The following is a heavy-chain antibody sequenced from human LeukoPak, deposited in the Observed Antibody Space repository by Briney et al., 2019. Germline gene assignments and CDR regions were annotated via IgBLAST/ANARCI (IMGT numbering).Heavy chain of an antibody. D-gene: IGHD6-19*01. CDR2: INPNSGGT. CDR3: AREGSSAHEPIDY. Sequence: ASVKVSCKASGYTFTSYYMHWVRQAPGQGLEWMGWINPNSGGTNYAQKFQGRVTMTRDTSISTAYMELSRLRSDDTAVYYCAREGSSAHEPIDYWGQGTLVTVSS. CDR1: GYTFTSYY. J-gene: IGHJ4*02. V-gene: IGHV1-2*02.